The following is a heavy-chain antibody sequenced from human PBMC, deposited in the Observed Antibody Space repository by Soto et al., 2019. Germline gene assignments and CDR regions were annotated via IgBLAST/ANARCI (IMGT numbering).Heavy chain of an antibody. V-gene: IGHV1-46*03. CDR2: INPSGGST. Sequence: AASVKVSCKASGYTFTSYYMHWVRQAPGQGLEWMGIINPSGGSTSYAQKFQGRVTMTRDTSTSTVYMELSSLRSEDTAVYYCASHPRDPPAFDIWGQGTMVTVSS. J-gene: IGHJ3*02. CDR1: GYTFTSYY. CDR3: ASHPRDPPAFDI.